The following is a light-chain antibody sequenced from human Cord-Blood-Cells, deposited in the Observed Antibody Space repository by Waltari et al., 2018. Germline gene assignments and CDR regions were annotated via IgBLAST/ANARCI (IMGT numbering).Light chain of an antibody. CDR3: SSYTSSSTWV. CDR2: EVS. Sequence: QSALTQPASVSGSPGQSITISCTGTSSDVGGYNYVSWYQQHPGQAPKLMIYEVSNRPPGVSNRVVGAKSGNTAPLTISGLQAEYEADYYCSSYTSSSTWVFGGGTKLTVL. J-gene: IGLJ3*02. CDR1: SSDVGGYNY. V-gene: IGLV2-14*01.